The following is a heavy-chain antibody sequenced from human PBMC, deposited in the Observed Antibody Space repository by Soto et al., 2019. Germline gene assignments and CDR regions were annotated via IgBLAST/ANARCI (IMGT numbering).Heavy chain of an antibody. D-gene: IGHD2-2*01. CDR3: ARQHQTQIGPSYYYYGMDV. CDR2: IYYSGST. J-gene: IGHJ6*02. CDR1: GDSISYYY. Sequence: PSETLSLTCTVPGDSISYYYWSWIRQPPGKGLEWIGFIYYSGSTNYNPSLKSRVTISLDTSKNQFPLKLSSVTAADTAVYYCARQHQTQIGPSYYYYGMDVCGQGTTVTVSS. V-gene: IGHV4-59*01.